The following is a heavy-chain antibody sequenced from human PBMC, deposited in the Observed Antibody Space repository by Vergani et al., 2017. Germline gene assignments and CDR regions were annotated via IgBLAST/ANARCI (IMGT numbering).Heavy chain of an antibody. J-gene: IGHJ4*02. CDR1: GGSISSGDYY. D-gene: IGHD1-1*01. V-gene: IGHV4-30-4*08. CDR2: IYYSGST. CDR3: ARXRVYNWNDGGRFDY. Sequence: QVQLQQWGPGLVKPSQTLCLTCTVSGGSISSGDYYWSWIRQPPGKGLEWIGYIYYSGSTYYNPSLKSRVTISVDTSKNQFSLKLSSVTAADTAVYYCARXRVYNWNDGGRFDYWGQGTLVTVSS.